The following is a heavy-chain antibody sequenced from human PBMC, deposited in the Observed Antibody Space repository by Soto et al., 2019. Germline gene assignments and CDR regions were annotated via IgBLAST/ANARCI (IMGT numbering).Heavy chain of an antibody. D-gene: IGHD2-8*01. V-gene: IGHV3-23*01. CDR3: AKRPTILWYLPFSGGFDF. Sequence: GGSLRLSCVASEFTFKNFAMSWVRQAPGKGLEWVSSITFNAGSTFYAGSVKGRFTISRDNSNNTLYLEMNNLRAEDTAVYFCAKRPTILWYLPFSGGFDFWCQGTLGTVSS. J-gene: IGHJ4*03. CDR2: ITFNAGST. CDR1: EFTFKNFA.